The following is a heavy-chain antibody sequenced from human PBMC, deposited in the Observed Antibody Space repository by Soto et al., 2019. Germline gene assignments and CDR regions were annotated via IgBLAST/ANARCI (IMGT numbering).Heavy chain of an antibody. CDR1: GGSISSSSYY. J-gene: IGHJ4*02. CDR3: ARQEVRGRYTY. D-gene: IGHD3-10*01. CDR2: IYYSGST. Sequence: QLQLQESGPGLVKPSETLSLTCTVSGGSISSSSYYWGWIRQPPGKGLEWIGSIYYSGSTYYNPSLKSRVTISVDTSKNQFSLKLSSVTAADTAVYYCARQEVRGRYTYWGQGTLVTVSS. V-gene: IGHV4-39*01.